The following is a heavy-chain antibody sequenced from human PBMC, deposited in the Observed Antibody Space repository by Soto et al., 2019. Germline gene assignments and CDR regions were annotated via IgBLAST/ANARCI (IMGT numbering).Heavy chain of an antibody. D-gene: IGHD1-26*01. CDR3: ARDRPSGSSPPSYYGMDV. CDR2: ISSSSSYI. V-gene: IGHV3-21*01. J-gene: IGHJ6*02. CDR1: GFTFSSYS. Sequence: AGSLRLSCAASGFTFSSYSMNWVRQAPGKGLEWVSSISSSSSYIYYADSVKGRFTISRDNAKNSLYLQMNSLRAEDTAVYYCARDRPSGSSPPSYYGMDVWGQGTTVTVSS.